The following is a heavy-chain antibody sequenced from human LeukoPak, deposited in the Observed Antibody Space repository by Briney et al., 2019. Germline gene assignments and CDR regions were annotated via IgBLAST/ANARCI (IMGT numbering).Heavy chain of an antibody. CDR3: ARWEYYDSSGYWHPPTDRPYYFDY. CDR2: ISAYNGNT. Sequence: ASVKVSCMASGYTFTSYGISWVRQAPGQGLEWMGWISAYNGNTKYAQKLQGRVTMTTDTSTSTAYMEQSSVRFEDTAVYYCARWEYYDSSGYWHPPTDRPYYFDYWGQGTLVTVSS. J-gene: IGHJ4*02. CDR1: GYTFTSYG. V-gene: IGHV1-18*01. D-gene: IGHD3-22*01.